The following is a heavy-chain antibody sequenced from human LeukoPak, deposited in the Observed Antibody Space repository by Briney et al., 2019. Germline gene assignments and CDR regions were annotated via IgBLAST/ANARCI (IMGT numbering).Heavy chain of an antibody. V-gene: IGHV4-34*01. Sequence: SETLSLTCAVYGGSFSGYYWSWIRQPPGKGLEWIGEINHSGSTNYNPSLKSRVTISVDTSKNQFSLKLSSVTAADTAVYYCARDVRLPKITMVRKDAFDIWGQGTMVTVSS. CDR1: GGSFSGYY. CDR3: ARDVRLPKITMVRKDAFDI. J-gene: IGHJ3*02. D-gene: IGHD3-10*01. CDR2: INHSGST.